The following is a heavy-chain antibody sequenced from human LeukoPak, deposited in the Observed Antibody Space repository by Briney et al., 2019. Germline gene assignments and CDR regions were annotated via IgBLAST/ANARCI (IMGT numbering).Heavy chain of an antibody. V-gene: IGHV4-30-2*01. D-gene: IGHD3-10*01. J-gene: IGHJ4*02. CDR2: INHSGST. Sequence: RPSETLSLTCTVSGGSISSGGYYWSWIRQPPGKGLEWIGYINHSGSTNYNPSLKSRVTISVDTSKNQFSLKLSSVTAADTAVYYCARGLSYGSGSSTNPHFDYWGQGTLVTVSS. CDR1: GGSISSGGYY. CDR3: ARGLSYGSGSSTNPHFDY.